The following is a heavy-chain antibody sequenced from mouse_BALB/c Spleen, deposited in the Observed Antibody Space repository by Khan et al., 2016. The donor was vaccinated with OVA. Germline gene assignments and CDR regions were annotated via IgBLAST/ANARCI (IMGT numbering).Heavy chain of an antibody. D-gene: IGHD2-13*01. V-gene: IGHV1-77*01. CDR3: SKIFDGDAYARDY. CDR2: IYPGSGST. J-gene: IGHJ4*01. CDR1: GYTFTDYD. Sequence: QVQLQQPGPELVKPGASVKMSCKTSGYTFTDYDIRWVKQRTGQGLEWIGEIYPGSGSTYYNAKFKGKATLTADNSSNTAYMQLSSLTSEDSAVYFCSKIFDGDAYARDYGGQGTAVTVSS.